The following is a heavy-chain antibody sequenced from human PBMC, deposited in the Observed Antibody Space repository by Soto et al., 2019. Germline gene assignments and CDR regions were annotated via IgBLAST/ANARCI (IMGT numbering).Heavy chain of an antibody. V-gene: IGHV3-66*01. CDR3: ARGHRYSTGWYSFDC. Sequence: EVQLVESGGGLVQPGGSLRLSCAASGFTVSNNYMSWVRQAPGKGLEWVSVIYSGGSTYYSDSVKGRFTISRDNSKNTLYLQMNSLRAEDTAVYYCARGHRYSTGWYSFDCWGQGTLVTVSS. CDR1: GFTVSNNY. D-gene: IGHD6-19*01. CDR2: IYSGGST. J-gene: IGHJ4*02.